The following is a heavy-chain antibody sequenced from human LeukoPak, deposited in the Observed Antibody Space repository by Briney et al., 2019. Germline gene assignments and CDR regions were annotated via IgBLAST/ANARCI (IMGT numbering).Heavy chain of an antibody. CDR1: GFTVSSNY. V-gene: IGHV3-53*01. D-gene: IGHD2-21*02. CDR3: ARGRRDCSGDCYVAFDI. J-gene: IGHJ3*02. CDR2: IYSAGST. Sequence: GGSLRLSCAASGFTVSSNYMSWVRQAPGKGLEWVSVIYSAGSTYYADSVKGRFTISRDNSKNTLFLQMNSLRAEDTAAYYCARGRRDCSGDCYVAFDIWGQGTMVTVSS.